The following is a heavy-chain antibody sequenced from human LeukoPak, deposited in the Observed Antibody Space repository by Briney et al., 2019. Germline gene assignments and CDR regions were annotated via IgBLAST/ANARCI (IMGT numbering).Heavy chain of an antibody. CDR3: AKALTIFGVVTPPEH. CDR2: ISWNSGSI. CDR1: GFTFDDYA. Sequence: GRSLRLSCAASGFTFDDYAMHWVRQAPGKGLEWVSGISWNSGSIGYADSVKGRFTISRDNAKNSLYLQMNSLRAEDTAVYYCAKALTIFGVVTPPEHWGQGTLVTVSS. J-gene: IGHJ1*01. D-gene: IGHD3-3*01. V-gene: IGHV3-9*01.